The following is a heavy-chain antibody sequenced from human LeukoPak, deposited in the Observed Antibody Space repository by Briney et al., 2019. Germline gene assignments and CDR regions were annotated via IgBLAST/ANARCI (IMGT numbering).Heavy chain of an antibody. CDR1: GFTFDDYA. CDR2: ISYDGSNK. J-gene: IGHJ6*03. Sequence: PGGSLRLSCAASGFTFDDYAMHWVRQAPGEGLEWVAVISYDGSNKYYADSVKGRFTISRDNSKNTLYLQMNSLRAEDTAVYYCAKEVYNYYGSGSPHYMDVWGKGTTVTVSS. D-gene: IGHD3-10*01. V-gene: IGHV3-30-3*01. CDR3: AKEVYNYYGSGSPHYMDV.